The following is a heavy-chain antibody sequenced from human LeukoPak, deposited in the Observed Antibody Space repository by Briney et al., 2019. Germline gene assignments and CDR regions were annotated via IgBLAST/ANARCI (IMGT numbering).Heavy chain of an antibody. CDR3: ARRGYGDYDSDAFNI. V-gene: IGHV4-59*12. D-gene: IGHD4-17*01. CDR1: GGSISSYY. CDR2: IYYSGST. J-gene: IGHJ3*02. Sequence: SETLSLTCTVSGGSISSYYWSWIRQPPGKGLEWIGYIYYSGSTNYNPSLKSRVTISVDTSKNQFSLKLSSVTAADTAVYYCARRGYGDYDSDAFNIWGQGTMVTVSS.